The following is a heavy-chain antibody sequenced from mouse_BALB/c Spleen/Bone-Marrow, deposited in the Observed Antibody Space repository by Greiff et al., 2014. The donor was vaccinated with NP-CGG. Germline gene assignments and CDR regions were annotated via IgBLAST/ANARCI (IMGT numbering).Heavy chain of an antibody. CDR2: IDPANGNT. D-gene: IGHD2-1*01. CDR3: ARNGNYGAWFAY. V-gene: IGHV14-3*02. Sequence: EVQLVESGAELVKPGASVKLSCTASGFNIKDTYMHWVKQRPEQGLEWIGRIDPANGNTKYDPKFQGKATITADTSSNTAYLHLSSLTSEDTAVYYCARNGNYGAWFAYWGQGTLVTVSA. CDR1: GFNIKDTY. J-gene: IGHJ3*01.